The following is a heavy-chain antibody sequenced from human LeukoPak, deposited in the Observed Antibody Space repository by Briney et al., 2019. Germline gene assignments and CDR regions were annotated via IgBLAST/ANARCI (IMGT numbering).Heavy chain of an antibody. CDR3: ARGHWNSDYYAGMDV. J-gene: IGHJ6*02. CDR2: FSGYNGDT. Sequence: ASVMISCKTSGFNFNSHTISWVRQAPGQGLEWMGWFSGYNGDTNYAQKFQGRVAMTTDTSTNTAYLNLRSLRSDDTAVYYCARGHWNSDYYAGMDVWGQGTPVTVSS. D-gene: IGHD1-7*01. CDR1: GFNFNSHT. V-gene: IGHV1-18*01.